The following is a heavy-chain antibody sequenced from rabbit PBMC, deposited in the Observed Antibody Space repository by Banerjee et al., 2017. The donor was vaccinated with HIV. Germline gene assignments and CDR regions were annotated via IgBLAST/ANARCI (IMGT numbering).Heavy chain of an antibody. D-gene: IGHD6-1*01. CDR1: GFDFSSYG. Sequence: QEQLVESGGGLVQPGGSLKLSCKASGFDFSSYGVSWVRQAPGKGLEWIGYIDPVFRSTYYASWVNGRFTISSHNAQNTLYLQLNSLTAADTATYFCARGSDCTYGYTDCAFKLWGPGTLVTVS. CDR2: IDPVFRST. V-gene: IGHV1S47*01. CDR3: ARGSDCTYGYTDCAFKL. J-gene: IGHJ4*01.